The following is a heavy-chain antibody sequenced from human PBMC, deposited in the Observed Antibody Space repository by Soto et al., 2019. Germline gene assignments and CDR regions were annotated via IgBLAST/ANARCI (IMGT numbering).Heavy chain of an antibody. CDR3: GRAHRGYSYGYRGPNYYYSYGMDF. D-gene: IGHD5-18*01. CDR1: GGSFSGYY. V-gene: IGHV4-34*01. Sequence: QVQLQQWGAGLLKPSETLSLTCAVYGGSFSGYYWSWIRQPPGKGLEWIGEINHSGSTNYNPSLKCRVTISVDTAKDLFALKLSSVTAADTAVYYCGRAHRGYSYGYRGPNYYYSYGMDFWGQGTTVTVSS. J-gene: IGHJ6*02. CDR2: INHSGST.